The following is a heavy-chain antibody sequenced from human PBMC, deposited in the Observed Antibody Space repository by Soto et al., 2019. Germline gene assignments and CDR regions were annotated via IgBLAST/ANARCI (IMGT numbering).Heavy chain of an antibody. J-gene: IGHJ6*02. CDR2: INPSGGST. V-gene: IGHV1-46*01. CDR3: ARDYGADYYYYGMDV. D-gene: IGHD4-17*01. CDR1: GYTFTSYY. Sequence: QVQLVQSGAEVKKPGASVKVSCKASGYTFTSYYMHWVRQAPGQGREWMGIINPSGGSTSYAQKFQGRVTMTRDTSTSTVYMELSSLRSEDTAVYYCARDYGADYYYYGMDVWGQGTTVTVSS.